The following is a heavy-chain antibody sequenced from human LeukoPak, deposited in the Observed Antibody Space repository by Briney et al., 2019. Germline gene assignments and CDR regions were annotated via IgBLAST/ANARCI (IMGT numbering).Heavy chain of an antibody. Sequence: ASVKVSCKASGYTFTSYDINWVRQAPGQGLEWMGWISTYNGNTNYAQKLQGRVTMTTDTSTSTAYMELRSLRSDDTAVYYCARGIVVVVAATGGDYYYGMDVWGQGTTVTVSS. CDR2: ISTYNGNT. CDR1: GYTFTSYD. D-gene: IGHD2-15*01. V-gene: IGHV1-18*01. CDR3: ARGIVVVVAATGGDYYYGMDV. J-gene: IGHJ6*02.